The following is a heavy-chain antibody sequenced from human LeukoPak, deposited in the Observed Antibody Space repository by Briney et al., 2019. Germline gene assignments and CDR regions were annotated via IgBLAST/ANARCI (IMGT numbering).Heavy chain of an antibody. D-gene: IGHD3-10*01. CDR2: ISSSNSYI. CDR3: ARDAGITMVRGVARLFYMDV. J-gene: IGHJ6*03. CDR1: GFTFSSYS. Sequence: GGSLRLSCAASGFTFSSYSMNWVRQAPGKGLEWVSSISSSNSYIYYADSVKGRFTISRDNAKNSLYLQMNSLRAEDTAVYYCARDAGITMVRGVARLFYMDVWGKGTTVTVSS. V-gene: IGHV3-21*04.